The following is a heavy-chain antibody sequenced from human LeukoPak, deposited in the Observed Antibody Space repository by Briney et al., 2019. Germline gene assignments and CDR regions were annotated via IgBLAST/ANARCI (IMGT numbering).Heavy chain of an antibody. D-gene: IGHD2-8*01. V-gene: IGHV3-7*01. J-gene: IGHJ4*02. CDR1: GFTFSNYW. CDR3: ARDIYCTNTVCYFDS. CDR2: MNIDGSEK. Sequence: GGSLRLSCAASGFTFSNYWMGWVRQAPGKRPEWVANMNIDGSEKYYADSVKGRFSISRDNARNSVYLQMASLRVEDTAVYYCARDIYCTNTVCYFDSWGQGTLVTVSS.